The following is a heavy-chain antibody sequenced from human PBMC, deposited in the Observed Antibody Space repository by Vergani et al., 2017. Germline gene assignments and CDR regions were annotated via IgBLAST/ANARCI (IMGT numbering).Heavy chain of an antibody. V-gene: IGHV3-23*01. Sequence: EVRLLESGGDLVQPGGSLRLSCAASGFTFNHYAMNWVRQAPGKGLEWVSGISGSGGSTYYAGSVKGRFTLSRDNSRKTVDVEMTRLQTEDTAVYYCAKERVPYGSGSYIFDSWGQGTLVTVSS. CDR1: GFTFNHYA. J-gene: IGHJ4*02. CDR3: AKERVPYGSGSYIFDS. D-gene: IGHD3-10*01. CDR2: ISGSGGST.